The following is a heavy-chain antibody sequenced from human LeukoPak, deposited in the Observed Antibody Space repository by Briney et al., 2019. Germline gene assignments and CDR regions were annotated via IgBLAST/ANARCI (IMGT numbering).Heavy chain of an antibody. V-gene: IGHV3-66*01. CDR1: GFTVSSNY. CDR2: VYSGGST. J-gene: IGHJ4*02. CDR3: ARAGYYDSSGRDY. D-gene: IGHD3-22*01. Sequence: GGSLRLSCAASGFTVSSNYMSWVRQAPGKGLEWVSVVYSGGSTYYADSVKGRFTISRDNSKNTLYLQMNSLRAEDTAVYYCARAGYYDSSGRDYWGQGTLVTVS.